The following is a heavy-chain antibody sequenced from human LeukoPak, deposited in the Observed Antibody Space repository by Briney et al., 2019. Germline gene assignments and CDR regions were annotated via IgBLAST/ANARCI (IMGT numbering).Heavy chain of an antibody. CDR1: GYTFTSYG. Sequence: ASVKVSCKASGYTFTSYGISWVRQAPGQGLEWMGWISAYNGNTNYAQKLQGRVTITADESTSTAYMELSGLRSEDTAVYYCARAIDIVVVVADSYGMDVWGQGTTVTVSS. CDR2: ISAYNGNT. V-gene: IGHV1-18*01. D-gene: IGHD2-15*01. CDR3: ARAIDIVVVVADSYGMDV. J-gene: IGHJ6*02.